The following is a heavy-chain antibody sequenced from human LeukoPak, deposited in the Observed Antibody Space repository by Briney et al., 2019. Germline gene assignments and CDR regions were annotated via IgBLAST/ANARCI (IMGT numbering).Heavy chain of an antibody. J-gene: IGHJ4*02. Sequence: PGRSLRLSCAASGFTFDDYAMHWVRQAPGKGLEWVSGISWNSGSIGYADSVKGRFTISRDNAKNSLYLQMNSLRAEDTALYYCAKDRSLGYYYDSSGYYYGYWGQGTLVTVSS. CDR2: ISWNSGSI. CDR1: GFTFDDYA. D-gene: IGHD3-22*01. V-gene: IGHV3-9*01. CDR3: AKDRSLGYYYDSSGYYYGY.